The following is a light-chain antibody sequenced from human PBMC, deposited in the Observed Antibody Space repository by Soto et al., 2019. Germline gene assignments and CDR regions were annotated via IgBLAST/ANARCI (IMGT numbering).Light chain of an antibody. J-gene: IGLJ1*01. Sequence: QSALTQPASVSGSPGQSITISCTGTSSDVGGYNYVSWYQQHPGKAPKLIIYEVSNGPSGVSNRFSGSKSDNTASLTISGLQAEDEADYYCSSYTSSNTYVFGTGTKLTVL. V-gene: IGLV2-14*01. CDR1: SSDVGGYNY. CDR2: EVS. CDR3: SSYTSSNTYV.